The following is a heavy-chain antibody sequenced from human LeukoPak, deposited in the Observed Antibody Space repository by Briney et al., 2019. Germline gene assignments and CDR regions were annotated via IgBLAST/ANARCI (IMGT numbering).Heavy chain of an antibody. V-gene: IGHV4-61*02. D-gene: IGHD4-11*01. CDR1: GDSLNSGNYY. CDR2: IYTSGST. CDR3: AGAFYSFYFFALDV. J-gene: IGHJ6*02. Sequence: SETLSLTCTVSGDSLNSGNYYWTWIRQPAGKGLEWIGRIYTSGSTNYNPSLKSRVTISVDTSKNQFSLKLSSVTAADTAVYYCAGAFYSFYFFALDVWGQGTTVTVSS.